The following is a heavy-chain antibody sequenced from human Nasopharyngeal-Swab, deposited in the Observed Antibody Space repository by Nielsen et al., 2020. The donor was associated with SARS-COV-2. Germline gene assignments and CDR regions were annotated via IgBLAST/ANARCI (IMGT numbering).Heavy chain of an antibody. V-gene: IGHV1-3*01. D-gene: IGHD4-17*01. J-gene: IGHJ6*03. Sequence: WVRQAPGQRLEWMGWINAGNGNTKYSQKFQGRVTITRDTSASTAYMELSSLRSEDTAEYYCARDPTVTTDYYYYYYMDVWGKGTTVTVSS. CDR2: INAGNGNT. CDR3: ARDPTVTTDYYYYYYMDV.